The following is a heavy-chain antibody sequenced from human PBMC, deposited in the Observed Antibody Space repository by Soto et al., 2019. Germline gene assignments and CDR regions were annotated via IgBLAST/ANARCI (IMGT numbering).Heavy chain of an antibody. CDR2: INPNNGDT. D-gene: IGHD3-10*01. CDR1: GYGFTGYY. J-gene: IGHJ6*02. Sequence: ASVKGSCKAAGYGFTGYYMHWVRQAPGQGLEWMGCINPNNGDTYYAQKFQGRVTMTRDTSISTAYMELSRLRSDDTAVYHCARSSGSYSYYGMDVWGQGTTVTVSS. CDR3: ARSSGSYSYYGMDV. V-gene: IGHV1-2*02.